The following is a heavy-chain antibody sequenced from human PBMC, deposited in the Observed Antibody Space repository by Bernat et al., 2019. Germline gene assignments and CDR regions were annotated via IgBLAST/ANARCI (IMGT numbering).Heavy chain of an antibody. J-gene: IGHJ4*02. D-gene: IGHD4-17*01. CDR2: ISYDGSYT. V-gene: IGHV3-30*13. CDR3: AKDPEDYEPPILASDF. CDR1: GFTFSNYG. Sequence: QVQLVESGGGVVQPGRALRLSCTASGFTFSNYGLHWVRQAPGKGLEWVAIISYDGSYTYYADSVQGRFAISRANSNDRLYLQMNSLRTEDTATYYCAKDPEDYEPPILASDFWGQGTLVTVSS.